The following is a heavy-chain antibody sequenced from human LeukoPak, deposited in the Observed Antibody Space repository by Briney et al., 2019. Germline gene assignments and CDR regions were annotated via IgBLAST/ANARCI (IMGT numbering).Heavy chain of an antibody. CDR2: IRSKANSYAT. V-gene: IGHV3-73*01. CDR1: GFTFSGSA. D-gene: IGHD6-19*01. CDR3: TRIAVAGN. Sequence: PGGSLRLSCAASGFTFSGSAMDWVRLASGEGLEWVGRIRSKANSYATAYAASVKGRFTISRDDSKNTAYLQMNSLKTEDTAVYYCTRIAVAGNWGQGTLVTVSS. J-gene: IGHJ4*02.